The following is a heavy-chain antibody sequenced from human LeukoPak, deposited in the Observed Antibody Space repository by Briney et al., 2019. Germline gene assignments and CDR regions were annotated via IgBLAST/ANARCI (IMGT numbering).Heavy chain of an antibody. D-gene: IGHD2-2*01. CDR2: ISGSGGST. Sequence: GGSLRLSCAASGFTFSSYGMSWVRQAPGKGLEWVSAISGSGGSTYYADSVKGRFTISRDNSKNTLYLQMNSLRAEDTAVYYCAKGHRIGVVPAAIDYWGQGTLVTVSS. J-gene: IGHJ4*02. CDR1: GFTFSSYG. CDR3: AKGHRIGVVPAAIDY. V-gene: IGHV3-23*01.